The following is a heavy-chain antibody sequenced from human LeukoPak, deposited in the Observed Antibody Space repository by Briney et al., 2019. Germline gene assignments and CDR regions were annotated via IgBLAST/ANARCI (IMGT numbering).Heavy chain of an antibody. J-gene: IGHJ4*02. V-gene: IGHV3-23*01. CDR2: IFPSGGEI. D-gene: IGHD2-8*02. Sequence: GGSLRLSCEASGFTFSAFAMIWVRQPPGKGLEWVSSIFPSGGEIHYADSVRGRFTISRDNSKSTLSLQMSSLRAEDTAIYYCATYRQVLLPFESWGQGTLVTVSS. CDR3: ATYRQVLLPFES. CDR1: GFTFSAFA.